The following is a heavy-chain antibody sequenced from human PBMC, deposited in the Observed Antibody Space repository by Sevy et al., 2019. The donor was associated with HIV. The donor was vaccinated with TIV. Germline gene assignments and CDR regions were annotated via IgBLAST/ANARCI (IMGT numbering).Heavy chain of an antibody. CDR3: ARESGIAARNDAFDI. CDR1: GFTVSSNY. D-gene: IGHD6-6*01. CDR2: IYSGCST. Sequence: GGSLRLSCAASGFTVSSNYMSWVRQAPGKGLEWVSVIYSGCSTYYAVPVKGRFTIYRDNSKNTLYLQMNSLGAEDTDVYYCARESGIAARNDAFDIWGQGTMVTVSS. V-gene: IGHV3-53*01. J-gene: IGHJ3*02.